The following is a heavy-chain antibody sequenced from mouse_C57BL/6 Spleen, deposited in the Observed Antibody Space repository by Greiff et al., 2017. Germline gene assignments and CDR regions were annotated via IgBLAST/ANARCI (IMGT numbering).Heavy chain of an antibody. CDR3: AQGDSSAY. Sequence: QVQLQQPGAELVMPGASVKLSCKASGYTFTSYWMHWVKQRPGQGLEWIGEIDPSDSYTNYNQKFKGKSTLTVDKSSSTAYMQLSSLTSEDSAVYYCAQGDSSAYWGQGTLVTVSA. V-gene: IGHV1-69*01. CDR1: GYTFTSYW. CDR2: IDPSDSYT. J-gene: IGHJ3*01.